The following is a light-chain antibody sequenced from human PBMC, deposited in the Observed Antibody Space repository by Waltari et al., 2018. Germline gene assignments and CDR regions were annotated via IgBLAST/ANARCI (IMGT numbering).Light chain of an antibody. V-gene: IGLV3-1*01. CDR2: QDT. Sequence: SYELTQPPSVSVSPGQTASIPCSGDKLGDKYACWYQQKPGQSPVLVLYQDTKRPSGIPGRFSGANSGNTATLTISGTQAMDEADYYCQAWDSSTYHVVFGVGTKLTVL. J-gene: IGLJ2*01. CDR1: KLGDKY. CDR3: QAWDSSTYHVV.